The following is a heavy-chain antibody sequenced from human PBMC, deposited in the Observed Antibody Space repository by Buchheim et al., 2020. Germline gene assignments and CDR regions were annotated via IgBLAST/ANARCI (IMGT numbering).Heavy chain of an antibody. CDR2: ISHTGNI. J-gene: IGHJ5*02. V-gene: IGHV4-4*02. CDR3: ASLGLSVPGAP. CDR1: GGSISSGYW. Sequence: QVQLQESGPGLVKPSGTLSLTCTVSGGSISSGYWWTWVRQPPGKGLEWIGQISHTGNINYNPSLKSRVAISLDKYKNHFYLNLSSVTAADTAVYYCASLGLSVPGAPWGQGTL. D-gene: IGHD6-19*01.